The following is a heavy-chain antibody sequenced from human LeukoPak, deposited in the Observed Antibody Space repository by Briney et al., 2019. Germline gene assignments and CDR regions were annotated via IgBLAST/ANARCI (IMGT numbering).Heavy chain of an antibody. CDR2: LTRTSSAT. V-gene: IGHV3-48*01. J-gene: IGHJ5*01. CDR1: GFRFSSYD. CDR3: ATGGSEFRSDWFDS. Sequence: GGSLRLSCVGSGFRFSSYDMNWVRQAPGRGLEWLSYLTRTSSATWYADSVKGRFTIFRDNAKSSLYLQMNSLRVEDTAVYYCATGGSEFRSDWFDSWGQGTLVNVAS. D-gene: IGHD2-15*01.